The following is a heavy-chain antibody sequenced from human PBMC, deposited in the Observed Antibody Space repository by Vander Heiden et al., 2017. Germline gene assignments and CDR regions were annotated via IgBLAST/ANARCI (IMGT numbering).Heavy chain of an antibody. V-gene: IGHV3-53*01. J-gene: IGHJ4*02. Sequence: QLVDSGGGLIQPGGSLRLSCAASGFTVSSNYMSWVRQARGKGVGWVAVIYSGGSTYYADSVKGRFTISRDNSKNTLYLQMNSLRAEDTAVYYCARDKKYSSGWSIDYWGRGTLVTVSS. CDR3: ARDKKYSSGWSIDY. D-gene: IGHD6-19*01. CDR2: IYSGGST. CDR1: GFTVSSNY.